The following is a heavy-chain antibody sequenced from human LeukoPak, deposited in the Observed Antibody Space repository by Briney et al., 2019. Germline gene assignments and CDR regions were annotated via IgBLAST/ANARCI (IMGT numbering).Heavy chain of an antibody. Sequence: SETLSLTCTVSGGSISSGSYYWSWIRQPPGKGLEWIGYIYSTGSTNYNPSLKSRVTISVDTSKNQFSLKLSSVTAADTAVYYCARDAPRGRTGIWLQKVHDYWGQGTLVTVSS. V-gene: IGHV4-61*01. CDR2: IYSTGST. CDR1: GGSISSGSYY. CDR3: ARDAPRGRTGIWLQKVHDY. D-gene: IGHD5-24*01. J-gene: IGHJ4*02.